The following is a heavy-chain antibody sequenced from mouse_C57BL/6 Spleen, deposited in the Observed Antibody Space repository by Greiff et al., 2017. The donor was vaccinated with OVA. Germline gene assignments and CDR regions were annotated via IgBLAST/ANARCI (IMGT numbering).Heavy chain of an antibody. D-gene: IGHD1-1*01. V-gene: IGHV1-72*01. CDR2: IDPTSGGT. J-gene: IGHJ4*01. CDR3: ARPLITTNAMDY. Sequence: VQLQQPGAELVKPGASVKLSCKASGYTFTSYWMHWVKQRPGRGLEWIGRIDPTSGGTKYNEKFKSKAKLTVDKPSSTAYMQLSRLTSEDSAVYYCARPLITTNAMDYWGQGTSVTVAS. CDR1: GYTFTSYW.